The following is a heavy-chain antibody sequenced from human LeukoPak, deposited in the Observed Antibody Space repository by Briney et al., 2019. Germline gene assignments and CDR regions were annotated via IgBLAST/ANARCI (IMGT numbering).Heavy chain of an antibody. V-gene: IGHV4-59*01. D-gene: IGHD3-22*01. CDR1: DGSISSYY. Sequence: PSETLSLTCTVSDGSISSYYWSWIRQPPGKGLEWIGYVYYSGSTNYNPSLKSRVTISVDTSKNQFSLKLSSVTAADTAVYYCARDIGSSGLDNWFDPWGQGTLVTVSS. CDR2: VYYSGST. J-gene: IGHJ5*02. CDR3: ARDIGSSGLDNWFDP.